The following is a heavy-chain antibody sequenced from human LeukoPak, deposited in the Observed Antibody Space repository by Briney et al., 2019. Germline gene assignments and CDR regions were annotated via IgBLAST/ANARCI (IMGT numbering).Heavy chain of an antibody. CDR3: TRQVTAYFDC. J-gene: IGHJ4*02. CDR1: GYTFTGYY. CDR2: INPHGGGT. V-gene: IGHV1-2*02. Sequence: ASVKVSCKTSGYTFTGYYIHWVRQAPEQGLEWVGWINPHGGGTNYAQRFQGRVTMTRDTSISSAYMELSGLRSDDTAVFYCTRQVTAYFDCWGQGTLVTVSS. D-gene: IGHD5-18*01.